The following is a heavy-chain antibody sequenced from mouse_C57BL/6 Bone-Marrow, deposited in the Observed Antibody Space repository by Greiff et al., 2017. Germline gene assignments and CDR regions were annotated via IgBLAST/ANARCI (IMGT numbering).Heavy chain of an antibody. J-gene: IGHJ1*03. D-gene: IGHD1-1*01. CDR2: IDPSDSYT. CDR1: GYTFTSCW. V-gene: IGHV1-69*01. CDR3: ARDYGSSYDWYFDV. Sequence: QVQLQQPGAELVMPGASVKLSCKASGYTFTSCWMHWVKQRPGQGLEWIGEIDPSDSYTNYNQKFKGKSTLTVDKSSSTAYMQLSSLTSEDSAVYYCARDYGSSYDWYFDVWGTGTTVTVSS.